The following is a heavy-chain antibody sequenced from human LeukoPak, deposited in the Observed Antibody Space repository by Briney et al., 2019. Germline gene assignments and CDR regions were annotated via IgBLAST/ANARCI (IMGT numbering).Heavy chain of an antibody. CDR1: GGSISSSGYY. D-gene: IGHD3-3*01. J-gene: IGHJ6*02. V-gene: IGHV4-39*01. CDR3: ARLPSPPPYYDFWSGYYGGAEDGMDV. Sequence: PSETLSLTCTVSGGSISSSGYYWGWIRQPPGKGLEWIGSIYYSGSTYYNPSLKSRVTISVDTSKNQFSLKLSSVTAADTAVYYCARLPSPPPYYDFWSGYYGGAEDGMDVWGQGTTVTVSS. CDR2: IYYSGST.